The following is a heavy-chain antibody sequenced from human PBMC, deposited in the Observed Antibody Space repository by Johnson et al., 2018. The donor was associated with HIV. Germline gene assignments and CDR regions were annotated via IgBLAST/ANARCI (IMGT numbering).Heavy chain of an antibody. V-gene: IGHV3-20*04. CDR3: AKVDCGGDTCAGYDPFDL. J-gene: IGHJ3*01. Sequence: QLVESGGGVVQPGRSLRLSCAASGFTFSSYAMHWVRQVPGKGLEWVSGIKWNGGSTGYADSVKGRFTIYRDNAKYTVDLQMNSLRVEDTAVYYCAKVDCGGDTCAGYDPFDLWGQGTLVTVSS. D-gene: IGHD2-21*01. CDR2: IKWNGGST. CDR1: GFTFSSYA.